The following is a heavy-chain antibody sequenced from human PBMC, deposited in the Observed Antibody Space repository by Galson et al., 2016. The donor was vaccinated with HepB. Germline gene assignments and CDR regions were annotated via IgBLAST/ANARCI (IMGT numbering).Heavy chain of an antibody. V-gene: IGHV4-59*01. J-gene: IGHJ4*02. CDR3: ARTSRYDFWNTYYFDS. D-gene: IGHD3-3*01. CDR2: IYYTGRT. CDR1: GGSISNYY. Sequence: SETLSLTCTVSGGSISNYYWSWIRQPPGKGLEWIGYIYYTGRTNYYPSLKSRLVISVDTSKNRISLKLSSVTAADTAIYYCARTSRYDFWNTYYFDSWGQGTLVSVSS.